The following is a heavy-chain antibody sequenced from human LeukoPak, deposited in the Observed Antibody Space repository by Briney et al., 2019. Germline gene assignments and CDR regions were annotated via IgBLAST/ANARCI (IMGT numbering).Heavy chain of an antibody. J-gene: IGHJ3*01. Sequence: TGGSLRLSYAASGFSFSSYWMHWVRQAPGKGLVWVSRIKTDGSSLDGSSTSYADSVKGRFTISRDNAKNTLYLQMDSLRAEDTAVYYCVRDGYALDVWGQGTMVTVSS. CDR2: IKTDGSSLDGSST. CDR1: GFSFSSYW. CDR3: VRDGYALDV. D-gene: IGHD5-12*01. V-gene: IGHV3-74*01.